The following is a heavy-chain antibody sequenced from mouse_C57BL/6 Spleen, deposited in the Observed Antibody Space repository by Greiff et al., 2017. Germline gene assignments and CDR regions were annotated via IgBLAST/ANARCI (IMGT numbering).Heavy chain of an antibody. CDR2: ISSGSSTI. V-gene: IGHV5-17*01. J-gene: IGHJ4*01. D-gene: IGHD2-12*01. CDR1: GFTFSDYG. Sequence: EVQLMESGGGLVKPGGSLKISCAASGFTFSDYGMHWVRQAPGKGLEWVAYISSGSSTIYYADTVKSRFTVSRDSAEYTLFLQMPSVESEGTYRYSCAWFDYSYYYLDDWGKGTTVTVSS. CDR3: AWFDYSYYYLDD.